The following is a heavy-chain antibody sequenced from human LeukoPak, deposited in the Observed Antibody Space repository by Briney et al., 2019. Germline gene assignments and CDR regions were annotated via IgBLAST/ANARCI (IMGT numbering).Heavy chain of an antibody. CDR3: ARDRGRVNSSGWSDY. V-gene: IGHV4-61*01. D-gene: IGHD6-19*01. CDR2: IYYSGST. J-gene: IGHJ4*02. Sequence: PSETLSLTCSVSGGSISSSSYYWGWIRQPPGKGLDWIGYIYYSGSTKYNPSLKSRVTISVDTSKNQFSLKLSSVTAADTAVYYCARDRGRVNSSGWSDYWGQGTLVTVSS. CDR1: GGSISSSSYY.